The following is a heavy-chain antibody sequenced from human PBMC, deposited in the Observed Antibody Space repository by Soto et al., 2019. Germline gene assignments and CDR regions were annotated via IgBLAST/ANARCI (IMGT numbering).Heavy chain of an antibody. CDR2: ITDDGETT. Sequence: EVQLLESGGGLVQPGGSLRLSCAVSGFSFSSYSMSWVRQAPGKGLEWVSAITDDGETTYYADSVKGRFTISRDNSKNTLYLQMNSLRAEDTAVYYCAKVYQPWRVHFDYWGQGTLVNVSS. D-gene: IGHD6-19*01. CDR3: AKVYQPWRVHFDY. V-gene: IGHV3-23*01. J-gene: IGHJ4*02. CDR1: GFSFSSYS.